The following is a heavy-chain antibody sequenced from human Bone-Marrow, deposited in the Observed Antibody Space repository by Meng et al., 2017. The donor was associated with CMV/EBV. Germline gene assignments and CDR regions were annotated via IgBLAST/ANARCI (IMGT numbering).Heavy chain of an antibody. D-gene: IGHD3-3*01. J-gene: IGHJ6*01. CDR3: ARAYYDFWSGYFPSYYYGMDV. V-gene: IGHV3-13*01. CDR2: IGTAGYT. Sequence: GESLKISCAASGFTFSSYDMHWVRQATGKGLEWVSAIGTAGYTYYPGSVKGRFTISRENAKNSLYLQMNSLRAGETAVYYCARAYYDFWSGYFPSYYYGMDVWGQGTTVTVSS. CDR1: GFTFSSYD.